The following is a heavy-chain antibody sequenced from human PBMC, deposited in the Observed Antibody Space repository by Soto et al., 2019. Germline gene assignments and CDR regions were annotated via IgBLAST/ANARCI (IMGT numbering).Heavy chain of an antibody. CDR1: GGSISSSSYY. D-gene: IGHD5-12*01. Sequence: SAPLSLTCTVSGGSISSSSYYWGWIRQPPGKGLEWIGSIYYSGSTYYNPSLKSRVTISVDTSKNQFSLKLSSVTAADTAVYYCARPGGYKRGYGMDVWGQGTTVTVSS. CDR2: IYYSGST. V-gene: IGHV4-39*01. CDR3: ARPGGYKRGYGMDV. J-gene: IGHJ6*02.